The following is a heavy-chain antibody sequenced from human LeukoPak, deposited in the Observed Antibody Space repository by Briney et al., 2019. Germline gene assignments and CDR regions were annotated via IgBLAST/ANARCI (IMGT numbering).Heavy chain of an antibody. CDR3: ARDSSSGWYNLGLGY. J-gene: IGHJ4*02. D-gene: IGHD6-19*01. CDR2: IYSGGST. CDR1: GFTVSSNY. V-gene: IGHV3-66*01. Sequence: GGSLRLSCAASGFTVSSNYMSWVRQAPGKRLEWVSVIYSGGSTYYADSVKGRFTISRDNSKNTLYLQMNSLRAEDTAVYYCARDSSSGWYNLGLGYWGQGTLVTVSS.